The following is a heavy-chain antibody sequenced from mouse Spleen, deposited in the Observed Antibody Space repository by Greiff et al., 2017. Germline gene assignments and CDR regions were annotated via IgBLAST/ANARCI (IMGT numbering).Heavy chain of an antibody. CDR2: INPNNGGT. CDR1: GYTFTDYN. J-gene: IGHJ3*01. V-gene: IGHV1-18*01. Sequence: VQLQQSGPELVKPGASVKIPCKASGYTFTDYNMDWVKQSHGKSLEWIGDINPNNGGTIYNQKFKGKATLTVDKSSSTAYMELRSLTSEDTAVYYCAREGITTVVGGFAYWGQGTLVTVSA. D-gene: IGHD1-1*01. CDR3: AREGITTVVGGFAY.